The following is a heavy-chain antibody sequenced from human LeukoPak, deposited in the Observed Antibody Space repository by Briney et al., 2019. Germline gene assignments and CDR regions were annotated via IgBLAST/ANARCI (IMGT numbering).Heavy chain of an antibody. CDR2: IRPDGSNQ. Sequence: PGGSLRLSCAASGFTFSTYGMHWVRQAPGKGLQWVALIRPDGSNQFYLESVKGRFTISRDNSKNTLYLQMSSLRTDDTAVYYCAKPHPDSPGSGILNYWGQGTLVSVSS. V-gene: IGHV3-30*02. J-gene: IGHJ4*02. CDR1: GFTFSTYG. CDR3: AKPHPDSPGSGILNY. D-gene: IGHD3-10*01.